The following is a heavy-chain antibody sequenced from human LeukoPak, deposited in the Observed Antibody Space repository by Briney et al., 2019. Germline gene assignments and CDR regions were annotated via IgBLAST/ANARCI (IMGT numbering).Heavy chain of an antibody. V-gene: IGHV2-5*02. Sequence: ESGPTLVKPTQTLTLTCTFSGFSLSTSGGGVGWLRHPPGKALEWLALIYWDGDKRYSPSLKSRLTITKDTSKNQVVLTMTNMDPVDTATYYCAHVPYGGYHFDYWGQGTLVTVSS. J-gene: IGHJ4*02. CDR1: GFSLSTSGGG. CDR2: IYWDGDK. D-gene: IGHD5-12*01. CDR3: AHVPYGGYHFDY.